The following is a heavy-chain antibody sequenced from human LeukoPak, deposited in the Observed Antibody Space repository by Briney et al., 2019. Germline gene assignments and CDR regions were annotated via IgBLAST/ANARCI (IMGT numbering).Heavy chain of an antibody. CDR1: GGSISSSSYY. CDR2: IYYSGST. V-gene: IGHV4-39*01. CDR3: ARNLGIWSPFHI. Sequence: PSETLSLTCTVSGGSISSSSYYWGWIRQPPGKGLEWIGSIYYSGSTYYNPCLKSRVTISVDTSKNQFSLKLSSVTAADTAVYYCARNLGIWSPFHIWGQGTMVTVSS. J-gene: IGHJ3*02. D-gene: IGHD3-16*01.